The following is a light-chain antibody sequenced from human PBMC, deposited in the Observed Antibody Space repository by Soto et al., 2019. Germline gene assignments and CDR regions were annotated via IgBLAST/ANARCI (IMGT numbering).Light chain of an antibody. V-gene: IGLV2-14*01. CDR1: SSDVGGYNY. CDR3: SSYSSTGTRV. CDR2: EVS. J-gene: IGLJ3*02. Sequence: QSVLTQPASVSGCPGQSITISCTGTSSDVGGYNYVSWYQHHPGKGPKLMIYEVSNRPSGVSNRFSASKSGNTASLTISGLQAEDEADYYCSSYSSTGTRVFGGGTKLTVL.